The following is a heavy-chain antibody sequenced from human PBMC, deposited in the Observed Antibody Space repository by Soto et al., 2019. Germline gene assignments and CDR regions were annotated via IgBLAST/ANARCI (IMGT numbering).Heavy chain of an antibody. CDR1: GFTFSSYG. V-gene: IGHV3-30*18. CDR2: ISYDGSNK. D-gene: IGHD3-10*01. CDR3: AKSLLWFGELPDY. Sequence: QVQLVESGGGVVQPGRSLRLSCAASGFTFSSYGMHWVRQAPGKGREWVAVISYDGSNKYYADSVKGRITISRDNSNNTLYLQMNSLRAEDTAVYYCAKSLLWFGELPDYWGQGTLVTVSS. J-gene: IGHJ4*02.